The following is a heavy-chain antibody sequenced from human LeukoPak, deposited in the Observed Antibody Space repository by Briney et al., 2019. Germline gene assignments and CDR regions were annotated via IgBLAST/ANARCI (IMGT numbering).Heavy chain of an antibody. CDR3: ARDPNGDYVGAFDI. CDR1: GFTLSNYA. V-gene: IGHV3-23*01. CDR2: IRGRGGGA. J-gene: IGHJ3*02. D-gene: IGHD4-17*01. Sequence: GGSLRLSCTASGFTLSNYAMMWLRQAPGKGPEFISVIRGRGGGAGYADSVRGRFTISRDNSKNSLYLQMNRLRAEDAAVYYCARDPNGDYVGAFDILGQGTMVTVSS.